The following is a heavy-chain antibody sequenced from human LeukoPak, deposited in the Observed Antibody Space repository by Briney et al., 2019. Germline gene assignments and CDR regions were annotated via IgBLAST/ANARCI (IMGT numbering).Heavy chain of an antibody. V-gene: IGHV4-4*07. Sequence: SGTLSLTCTVSGGSISSYYWSWIRQPPGKGLEWIGRIYNSGSTNYNPSLKSRVIMSVVTSKNQFSLKLSSVTAADTAVYYCARDAYYDSSGYYYASAFDIWGQGTMVTVSS. D-gene: IGHD3-22*01. J-gene: IGHJ3*02. CDR1: GGSISSYY. CDR2: IYNSGST. CDR3: ARDAYYDSSGYYYASAFDI.